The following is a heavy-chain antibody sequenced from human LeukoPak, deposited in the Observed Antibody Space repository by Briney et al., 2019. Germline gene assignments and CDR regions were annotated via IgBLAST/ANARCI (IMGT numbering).Heavy chain of an antibody. J-gene: IGHJ4*02. D-gene: IGHD3-22*01. CDR3: ARDSGYYDSSGYS. V-gene: IGHV3-7*01. CDR1: GFTFSMYC. CDR2: IKQDGSEK. Sequence: GGSLRLSCAASGFTFSMYCMTWVRQAPGKGLEWVANIKQDGSEKYYVDSVKGRFTISRDNAKNSLYLQMNSLRAEDTAVYYCARDSGYYDSSGYSGGQGTLVTVSS.